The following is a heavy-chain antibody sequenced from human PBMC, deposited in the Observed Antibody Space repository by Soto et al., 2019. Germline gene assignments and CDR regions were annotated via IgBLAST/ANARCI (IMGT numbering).Heavy chain of an antibody. CDR3: ARSPGGYYID. D-gene: IGHD3-9*01. V-gene: IGHV3-74*01. J-gene: IGHJ3*01. Sequence: HPGGSLRLSCADSGFSFSNYWMHWVRQGPGKGLVWVSRINTDGSSTNYADSVKGRFTISRDNAKNTLYLQMNSLRAEDTAVYYCARSPGGYYIDWGQGTMVTVSS. CDR1: GFSFSNYW. CDR2: INTDGSST.